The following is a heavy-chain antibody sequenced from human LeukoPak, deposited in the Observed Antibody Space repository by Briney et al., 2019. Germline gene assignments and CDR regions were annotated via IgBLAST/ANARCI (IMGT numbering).Heavy chain of an antibody. D-gene: IGHD3-10*01. CDR2: IYHGGST. Sequence: PSETLSLTCAVSGGSISSGGYSWSWIRQPPGKGLEWMGYIYHGGSTYYNPSLKTRVTISVDTSKNQFSLKLRSVTAADTAVYYCARVRSYYGSVTGKSYYFDSWGQGTLVTVSS. J-gene: IGHJ4*02. CDR3: ARVRSYYGSVTGKSYYFDS. V-gene: IGHV4-30-2*01. CDR1: GGSISSGGYS.